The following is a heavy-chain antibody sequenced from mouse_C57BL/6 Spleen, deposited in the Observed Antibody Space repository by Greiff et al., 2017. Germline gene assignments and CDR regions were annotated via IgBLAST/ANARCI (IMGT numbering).Heavy chain of an antibody. D-gene: IGHD2-1*01. J-gene: IGHJ2*01. CDR3: ARKRDGNMYYFDY. V-gene: IGHV1-61*01. Sequence: QVQLQQPGAELVRPGSSVKLSCKASGYTFTSYWMDWVKQRPGQGLEWIGNIYPSDSETHYNQKFKDKATLTVDKSSSTAYMQLSSLTSEDSAVYDCARKRDGNMYYFDYWGQGTTLTVSS. CDR1: GYTFTSYW. CDR2: IYPSDSET.